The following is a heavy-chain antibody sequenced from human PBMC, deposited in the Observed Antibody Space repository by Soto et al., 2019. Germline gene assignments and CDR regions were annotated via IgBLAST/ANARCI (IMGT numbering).Heavy chain of an antibody. Sequence: GGSLRLSCAASGFTFSSYGMHWVRQAPGKGLEWVAVISYDGSNKYYADSVKGRFTISRDNSKNTLYLQMNSLRAEDTAVYYCEKDFPRKRLGDYFDYWGQGTLVTVS. CDR1: GFTFSSYG. CDR3: EKDFPRKRLGDYFDY. CDR2: ISYDGSNK. J-gene: IGHJ4*02. V-gene: IGHV3-30*18.